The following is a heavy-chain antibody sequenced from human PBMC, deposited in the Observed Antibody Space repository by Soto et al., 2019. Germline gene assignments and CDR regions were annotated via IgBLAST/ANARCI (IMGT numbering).Heavy chain of an antibody. V-gene: IGHV3-23*01. D-gene: IGHD2-15*01. CDR2: ISGSGGST. Sequence: GGSLRLSCAASGFTFSSYAMSWVRQAPGKGLEWVSAISGSGGSTYYADSVKGRFTISRDNSKNTLYLQMNSLRAEDTAVYYCATPLRGYCSGGSCYSRGHYYYGMDVWGQGTTVTVSS. J-gene: IGHJ6*02. CDR1: GFTFSSYA. CDR3: ATPLRGYCSGGSCYSRGHYYYGMDV.